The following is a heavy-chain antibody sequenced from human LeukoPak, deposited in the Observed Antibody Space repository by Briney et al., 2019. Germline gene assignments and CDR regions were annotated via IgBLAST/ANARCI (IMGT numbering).Heavy chain of an antibody. CDR3: ARDRSSSVYDSSGYYFSYLDY. D-gene: IGHD3-22*01. CDR2: ISYDGSNT. V-gene: IGHV3-30*04. J-gene: IGHJ4*02. CDR1: GVTLSPYT. Sequence: GGSLRLSCAASGVTLSPYTVHWVRQAPGKGLEWVGVISYDGSNTYYADSVKGRFTISRDNSKNTLYLQMNSLRVEDTAVYYCARDRSSSVYDSSGYYFSYLDYWGQGTLVTVSS.